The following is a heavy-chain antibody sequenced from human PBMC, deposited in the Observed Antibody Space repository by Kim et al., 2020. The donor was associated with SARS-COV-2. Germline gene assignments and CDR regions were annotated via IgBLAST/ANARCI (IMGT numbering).Heavy chain of an antibody. CDR2: IRPRGAAA. J-gene: IGHJ4*02. D-gene: IGHD2-15*01. Sequence: GGSLRLSCAASGFKFSDYSMSCVRQAPGKGLVWVSLIRPRGAAASYADSFQGRFTVSRDDSINTLFLQMSGLKAEDTATYYCAKEYDSVAYSHYSIWGQGNVVTVSS. V-gene: IGHV3-23*01. CDR3: AKEYDSVAYSHYSI. CDR1: GFKFSDYS.